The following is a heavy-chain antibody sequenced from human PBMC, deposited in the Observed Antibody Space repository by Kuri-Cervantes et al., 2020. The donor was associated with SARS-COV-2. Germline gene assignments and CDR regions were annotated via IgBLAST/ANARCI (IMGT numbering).Heavy chain of an antibody. Sequence: GESLKISCASSGFTFSDYDMHWVRQAPGKGLEWVAVIWYDGRNTYYTGSVKGRFTISRVNSKNMLYLEVNSLRAEDTAVYYCARNHSMDVWGTGTAVTVSS. V-gene: IGHV3-33*08. CDR3: ARNHSMDV. CDR1: GFTFSDYD. J-gene: IGHJ6*03. CDR2: IWYDGRNT.